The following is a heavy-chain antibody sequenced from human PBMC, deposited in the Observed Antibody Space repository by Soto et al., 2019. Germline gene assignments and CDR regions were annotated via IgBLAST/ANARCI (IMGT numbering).Heavy chain of an antibody. V-gene: IGHV1-69*02. CDR2: IIPMLGMS. J-gene: IGHJ4*02. Sequence: QVQLVQSGAEVKKPGSPVRVSCTASGDTFNFYTISWVRQVPGQGPEWMGRIIPMLGMSNYAQKLQGRVTIMADKSTSTVYMNLSGLTSEDTAVYYCATNYGSGSTHFDYWGKGTMVTVSS. CDR1: GDTFNFYT. CDR3: ATNYGSGSTHFDY. D-gene: IGHD3-10*01.